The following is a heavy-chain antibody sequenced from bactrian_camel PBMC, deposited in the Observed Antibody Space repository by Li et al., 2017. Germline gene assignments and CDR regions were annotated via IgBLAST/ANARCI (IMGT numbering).Heavy chain of an antibody. CDR3: AARQPCRIWQGYEDPGEYNI. Sequence: HVQLVESGGNSVQAGGSLRLSCAASGYTPSSYSMSWVRQAPGKGLEWVSTIYKYGGTAYYADSVEGRFTISRDNAKNTLYLQLNSLKTEDTAVYYCAARQPCRIWQGYEDPGEYNIWGQGTQVTVS. J-gene: IGHJ4*01. CDR2: IYKYGGTA. D-gene: IGHD5*01. CDR1: GYTPSSYS. V-gene: IGHV3S1*01.